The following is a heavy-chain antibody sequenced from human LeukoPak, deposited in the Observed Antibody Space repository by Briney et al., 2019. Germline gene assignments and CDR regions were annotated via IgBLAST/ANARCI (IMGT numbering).Heavy chain of an antibody. CDR1: GFTFSGHW. CDR3: TRDRSRAEDD. Sequence: GGSLRLSCAASGFTFSGHWMSWVRQAPGKGLEWVAKINQGGSDKYYVDSVKGRFTISRDNANNLLYLQMNSLRGEDTAVYYCTRDRSRAEDDWGQGTLVSVSS. CDR2: INQGGSDK. V-gene: IGHV3-7*01. D-gene: IGHD1-14*01. J-gene: IGHJ4*02.